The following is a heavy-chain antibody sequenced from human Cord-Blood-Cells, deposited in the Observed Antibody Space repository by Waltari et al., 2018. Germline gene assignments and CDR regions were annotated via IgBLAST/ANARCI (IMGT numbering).Heavy chain of an antibody. J-gene: IGHJ5*02. D-gene: IGHD3-22*01. V-gene: IGHV4-59*08. Sequence: QVQLQESGPGLVKPSETLSLTCTVSGGSISSYYWSWNRQPPGKGLEWIGYIYYSGSTNYNPSLKSRVTISVDTSKNQFSLKLSSVTAADTAVYYCARRTYYYDSSGYYWFDPWGQGTLVTVSS. CDR1: GGSISSYY. CDR3: ARRTYYYDSSGYYWFDP. CDR2: IYYSGST.